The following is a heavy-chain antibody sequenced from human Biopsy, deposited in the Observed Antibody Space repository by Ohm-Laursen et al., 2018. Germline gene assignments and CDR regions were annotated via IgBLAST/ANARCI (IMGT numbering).Heavy chain of an antibody. J-gene: IGHJ1*01. D-gene: IGHD3-9*01. CDR3: ATKLTGYFHH. CDR2: NIPILGTG. V-gene: IGHV1-69*06. CDR1: GGTFSNYG. Sequence: SVKVSCKAPGGTFSNYGVNWVRQAPGQGLEWLGRNIPILGTGNYAQKFQDRVTVAADTSTSTATMELRSLRSDDTAVYYCATKLTGYFHHWGQGTLVIVSS.